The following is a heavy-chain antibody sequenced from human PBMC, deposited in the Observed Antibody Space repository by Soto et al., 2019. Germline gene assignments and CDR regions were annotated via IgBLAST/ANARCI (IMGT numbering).Heavy chain of an antibody. J-gene: IGHJ4*02. D-gene: IGHD3-22*01. CDR3: ASDDGGSYYYDSSGYYLRY. V-gene: IGHV1-2*02. Sequence: GASVKVSCKASGYTFTGYYMHWVRQAPGQGLEWMGWINPNSGGTNYAQKLQGRVTMTTDTSTSTAYMELRSLRSDDTAVYYCASDDGGSYYYDSSGYYLRYWGQGTLVTVSS. CDR2: INPNSGGT. CDR1: GYTFTGYY.